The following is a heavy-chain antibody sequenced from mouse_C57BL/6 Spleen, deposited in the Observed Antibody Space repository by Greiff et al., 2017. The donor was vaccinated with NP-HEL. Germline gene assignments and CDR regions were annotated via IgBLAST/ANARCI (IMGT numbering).Heavy chain of an antibody. V-gene: IGHV1-4*01. CDR1: GYTFTSYT. D-gene: IGHD1-1*01. CDR3: VTITTVVDWYFDV. J-gene: IGHJ1*03. CDR2: INPSSGYT. Sequence: VKLQESGAELARPGASVKMSCKASGYTFTSYTMHWVKQRPGQGLEWIGYINPSSGYTKYNQKFKDKATLTADKSSSTAYMQLSSLTSEDSAVYYCVTITTVVDWYFDVWGTGTTVTVSS.